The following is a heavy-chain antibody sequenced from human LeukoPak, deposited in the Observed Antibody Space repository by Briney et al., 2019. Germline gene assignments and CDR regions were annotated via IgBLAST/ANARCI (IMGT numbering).Heavy chain of an antibody. CDR3: ASSSGSESGSYPFDY. J-gene: IGHJ4*02. Sequence: SETLSLTCTVSGGSISSSSYYWGCIRQPPGKGLEWIGSIYYSGSTYYNPSLKSRVTISVDTSKNQFSLKLSSVTAADTAVYYCASSSGSESGSYPFDYWGQGTLVTVSS. CDR2: IYYSGST. CDR1: GGSISSSSYY. V-gene: IGHV4-39*01. D-gene: IGHD1-26*01.